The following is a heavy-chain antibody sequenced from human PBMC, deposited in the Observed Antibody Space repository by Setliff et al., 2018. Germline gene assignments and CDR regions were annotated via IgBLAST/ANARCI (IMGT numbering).Heavy chain of an antibody. Sequence: PSETLSPTCTVSGGSISNSNNPWGWIRQPPGKGLEWIGSIYYSGSTYYNPSLKSRVTISVDTSKNQFSLKLSSVTAADTAVYYCASWGSGSYYPPHYWGQGTLVTVSS. CDR2: IYYSGST. D-gene: IGHD1-26*01. CDR3: ASWGSGSYYPPHY. V-gene: IGHV4-39*07. CDR1: GGSISNSNNP. J-gene: IGHJ4*02.